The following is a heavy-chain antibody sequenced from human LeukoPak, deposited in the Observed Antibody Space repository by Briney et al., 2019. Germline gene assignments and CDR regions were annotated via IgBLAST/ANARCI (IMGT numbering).Heavy chain of an antibody. CDR1: GFIVSNNY. D-gene: IGHD1-26*01. Sequence: GGSLRLSCAASGFIVSNNYMSWARRAPGKGLEWVSIISSRGTTNYADSVKGRFTISRDNSQNMLFLQMNSLRAEDTAVYYCATRGRSGYYYGMGVWGQGTTVTVSS. J-gene: IGHJ6*02. V-gene: IGHV3-66*01. CDR3: ATRGRSGYYYGMGV. CDR2: ISSRGTT.